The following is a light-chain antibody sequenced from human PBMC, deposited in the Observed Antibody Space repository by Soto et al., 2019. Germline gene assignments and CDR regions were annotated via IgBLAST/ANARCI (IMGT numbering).Light chain of an antibody. CDR1: QSVSRN. CDR3: QHYDNRPPWT. V-gene: IGKV3-15*01. J-gene: IGKJ1*01. CDR2: GAS. Sequence: EIVMTQSPATLSVSPGERATLSCRASQSVSRNLAWYQQKPGQAPRLLIYGASTRATGIPARFSGSGSGTEFILTISSLQSEDFAAYSCQHYDNRPPWTFGQGTKVEI.